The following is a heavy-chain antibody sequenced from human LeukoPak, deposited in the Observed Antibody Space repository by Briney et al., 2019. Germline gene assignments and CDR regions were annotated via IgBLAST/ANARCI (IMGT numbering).Heavy chain of an antibody. CDR3: ARGGWSGDSSSWFPSWFDP. V-gene: IGHV1-69*01. CDR2: IIPIFVTA. D-gene: IGHD6-13*01. J-gene: IGHJ5*02. Sequence: SVKVSCKASGGTFSSYAISWVRQAPGQGLEWMGGIIPIFVTANYAQRFQGRVTITADESTSTAYMELSSLRSEDTAVYYCARGGWSGDSSSWFPSWFDPWGQGTLVTVSS. CDR1: GGTFSSYA.